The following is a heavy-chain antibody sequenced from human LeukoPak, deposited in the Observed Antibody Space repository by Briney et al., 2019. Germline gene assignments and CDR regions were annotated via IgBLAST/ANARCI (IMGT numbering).Heavy chain of an antibody. CDR3: VLHHDNYYGGRWFDP. Sequence: PGGSLRLYCAASGFTFINYGMTWVRQGPGTGLEWVAGISASGGTTYYADSVKGRFTSSRDNSKNTLYLQMNSLRAEDTAVCYCVLHHDNYYGGRWFDPWGQGTLVTVSS. J-gene: IGHJ5*02. V-gene: IGHV3-23*01. CDR2: ISASGGTT. D-gene: IGHD4-23*01. CDR1: GFTFINYG.